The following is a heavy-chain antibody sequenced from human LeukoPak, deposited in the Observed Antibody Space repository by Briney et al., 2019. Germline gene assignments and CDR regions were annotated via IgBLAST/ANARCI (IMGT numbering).Heavy chain of an antibody. V-gene: IGHV1-2*02. CDR3: ARDPTYYDFWSGYGFDYYYYGMDV. J-gene: IGHJ6*02. Sequence: ASVKVSCKASGYTFTGYYMHWVRQAPGQGLEWMGWINPNSGATNYAQKFQGRVTMTRDTSISTAYMELSRLRSDDTAVYYCARDPTYYDFWSGYGFDYYYYGMDVWGQGTTVTVSS. D-gene: IGHD3-3*01. CDR1: GYTFTGYY. CDR2: INPNSGAT.